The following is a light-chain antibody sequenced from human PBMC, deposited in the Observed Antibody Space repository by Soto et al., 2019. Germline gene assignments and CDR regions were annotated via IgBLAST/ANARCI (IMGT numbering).Light chain of an antibody. CDR2: QVS. J-gene: IGLJ2*01. CDR1: SSDVGTYNY. V-gene: IGLV2-14*01. CDR3: SSYTSSRFVV. Sequence: QSALTQPASVSGSPGQSITISCTGTSSDVGTYNYVSWYQQHPGKAPKLMIYQVSYRPSGVSNRFSGSKSDNTASLTISGLQPEDEAHYHCSSYTSSRFVVFGGGTKLTVL.